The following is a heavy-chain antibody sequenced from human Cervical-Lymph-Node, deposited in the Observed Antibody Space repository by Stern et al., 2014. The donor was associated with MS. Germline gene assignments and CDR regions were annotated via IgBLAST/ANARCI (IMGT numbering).Heavy chain of an antibody. D-gene: IGHD6-19*01. V-gene: IGHV1-69*01. CDR3: ATHATRGWFRMGFDP. Sequence: QLVQSGAEVKVPGSSVKVSCKPSGGTFNDYTVNWVRQAPGQGLEWMGGISPLSDSTNDAPNFQSRATITAVESTTTVYLELTSLSSQGTDGDYCATHATRGWFRMGFDPWGQGTLVTVSS. J-gene: IGHJ5*02. CDR2: ISPLSDST. CDR1: GGTFNDYT.